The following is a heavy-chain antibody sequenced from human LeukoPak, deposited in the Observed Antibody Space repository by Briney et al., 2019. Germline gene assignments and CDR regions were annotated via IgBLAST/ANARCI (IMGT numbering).Heavy chain of an antibody. CDR1: GFTFTNYA. Sequence: GGSLRLSCVASGFTFTNYAMSWVRQAPGKGLEWVSAISGSGGSTYYADSVKGRFIISRDNSKNTLYLHMSSLRGEDTALYYCAKDRNSHTGWLQLAVDYWGQGTLVTVSS. D-gene: IGHD5-24*01. V-gene: IGHV3-23*01. CDR3: AKDRNSHTGWLQLAVDY. J-gene: IGHJ4*02. CDR2: ISGSGGST.